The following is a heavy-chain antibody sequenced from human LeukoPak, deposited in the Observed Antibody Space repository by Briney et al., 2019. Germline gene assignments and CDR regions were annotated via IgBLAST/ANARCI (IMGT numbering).Heavy chain of an antibody. Sequence: SVKVSCKASGGTFSSYAISWVRQAPGQGLEWMGGIIPIFGTANYAQRFQGRVTITTDESTSTAYMELSSLRSKDTAVYYCARDFFDSSQSLSPTEGFDPWGQGTLVTVSS. CDR2: IIPIFGTA. V-gene: IGHV1-69*05. CDR3: ARDFFDSSQSLSPTEGFDP. J-gene: IGHJ5*02. CDR1: GGTFSSYA. D-gene: IGHD6-13*01.